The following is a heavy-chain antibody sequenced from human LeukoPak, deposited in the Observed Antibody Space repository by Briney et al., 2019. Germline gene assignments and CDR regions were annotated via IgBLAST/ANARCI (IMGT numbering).Heavy chain of an antibody. D-gene: IGHD3-16*01. CDR1: GFTFSSYE. CDR2: ISSSSSYI. Sequence: GGSLRLSCAASGFTFSSYEMNWVRQAPGKGLEWVSSISSSSSYIYYADSVKGRFTISRDNAKNSLYLQMNSLRAEDTAVYYCARGHDPIFYYFDYWGQGTLVTVSS. CDR3: ARGHDPIFYYFDY. V-gene: IGHV3-21*01. J-gene: IGHJ4*02.